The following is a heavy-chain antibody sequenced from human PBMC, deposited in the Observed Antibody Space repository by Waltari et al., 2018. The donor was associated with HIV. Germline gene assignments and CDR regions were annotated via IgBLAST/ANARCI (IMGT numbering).Heavy chain of an antibody. Sequence: EVQLAESGGGLVQPGGSLRLSCLASGFSLNNYCMHWVRQAPGKGLICVEKISPDEATVRYADAANGRFITSRDTAKNTLYLQMNSLRAEDTAVYCCTRDDPGPTPIDFWGQGTLVTVSP. CDR2: ISPDEATV. V-gene: IGHV3-74*01. CDR1: GFSLNNYC. D-gene: IGHD2-15*01. CDR3: TRDDPGPTPIDF. J-gene: IGHJ4*02.